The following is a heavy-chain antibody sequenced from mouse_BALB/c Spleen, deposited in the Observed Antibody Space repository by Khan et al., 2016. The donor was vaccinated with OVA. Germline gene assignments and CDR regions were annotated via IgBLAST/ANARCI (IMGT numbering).Heavy chain of an antibody. V-gene: IGHV14-3*02. CDR1: GFNIKDTY. CDR2: IDPANGNT. CDR3: ARRRGNYEAYDMDY. D-gene: IGHD2-1*01. Sequence: IQLVQSGAELVKPGASVKLSCTASGFNIKDTYIHWVKQRPEQGLEWIGRIDPANGNTKYDPKFLGKATITADTSSNTAYLQLSSLTSEDSAVFYCARRRGNYEAYDMDYRGQGSSVTDSS. J-gene: IGHJ4*01.